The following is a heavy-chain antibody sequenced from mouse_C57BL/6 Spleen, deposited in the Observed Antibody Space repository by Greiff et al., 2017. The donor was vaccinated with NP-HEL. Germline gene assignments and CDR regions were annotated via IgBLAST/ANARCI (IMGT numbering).Heavy chain of an antibody. CDR2: IDPEDGET. CDR1: GFNIKDYY. CDR3: ARNRGSSYPYWYFDV. Sequence: VQLKQSGAELVKPGASVKLSCTASGFNIKDYYMHWVKQRTEQGLEWIGRIDPEDGETKYAPKFQGKATITAYTSSNTAYLQLSSLTSEDTAVYYCARNRGSSYPYWYFDVWGTGTTVTVSS. J-gene: IGHJ1*03. D-gene: IGHD1-1*01. V-gene: IGHV14-2*01.